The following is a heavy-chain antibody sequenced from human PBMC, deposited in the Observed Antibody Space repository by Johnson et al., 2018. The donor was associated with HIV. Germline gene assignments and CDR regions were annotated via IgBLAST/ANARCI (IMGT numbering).Heavy chain of an antibody. V-gene: IGHV3-23*04. Sequence: VQLVESGGGVIKPGGSLSISCSATGFTFSSYAMSWVRQAPGKGLEWVSAISGSGGTTYYAESVKGRFTIYRANSRNTLFLQMSSLRFDDTALYFCVKENHFYDSSVDPSDAFDMCGQGTRVTVSS. J-gene: IGHJ3*02. CDR1: GFTFSSYA. CDR3: VKENHFYDSSVDPSDAFDM. CDR2: ISGSGGTT. D-gene: IGHD3-22*01.